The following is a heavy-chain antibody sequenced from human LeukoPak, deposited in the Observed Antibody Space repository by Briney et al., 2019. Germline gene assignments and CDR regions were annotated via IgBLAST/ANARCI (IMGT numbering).Heavy chain of an antibody. D-gene: IGHD5/OR15-5a*01. V-gene: IGHV3-23*01. CDR2: ISGSGGST. CDR1: GFTFSSHA. CDR3: AEEKAWVKCLDY. Sequence: PGGSLRLSCAASGFTFSSHAMSWVRQAPGKGLEWVSAISGSGGSTYYADSVKGRFTISRDNSKNTLYLQMNSLRAEDTAVYYCAEEKAWVKCLDYWGQGTLVTVSS. J-gene: IGHJ4*02.